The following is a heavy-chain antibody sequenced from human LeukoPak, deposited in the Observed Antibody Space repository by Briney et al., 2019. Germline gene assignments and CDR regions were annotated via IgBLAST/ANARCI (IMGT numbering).Heavy chain of an antibody. J-gene: IGHJ4*02. CDR3: ARDRFRLRRIQYYFDY. D-gene: IGHD2-21*02. CDR2: ISYDGSNK. V-gene: IGHV3-30*04. CDR1: GFTFSGYA. Sequence: GGSLRLSCAASGFTFSGYAMHWVRQAPGKGLEWVAVISYDGSNKYYADSVKGRFPISRDNSTTTLYLQMNSLRAEDTAVYYCARDRFRLRRIQYYFDYWGQGTLVTVSS.